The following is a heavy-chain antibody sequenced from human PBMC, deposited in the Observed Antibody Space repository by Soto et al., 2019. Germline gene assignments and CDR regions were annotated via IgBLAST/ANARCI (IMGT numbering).Heavy chain of an antibody. J-gene: IGHJ4*02. D-gene: IGHD3-22*01. CDR3: ARDPRDSSGYYSLTFGY. Sequence: SVKVSCKASGGTFSSYAISWVRQAPGQGLEWMGGIIPIFGTANYAQKFQGRVTITADESTSTAYMELSSLRSEDTAVYYCARDPRDSSGYYSLTFGYWGQGTLVTVSS. CDR2: IIPIFGTA. V-gene: IGHV1-69*13. CDR1: GGTFSSYA.